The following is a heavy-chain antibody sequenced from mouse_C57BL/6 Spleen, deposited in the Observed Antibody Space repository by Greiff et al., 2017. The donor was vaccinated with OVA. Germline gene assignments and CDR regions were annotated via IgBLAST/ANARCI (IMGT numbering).Heavy chain of an antibody. CDR3: ARVGGPSGSGSWFAY. V-gene: IGHV1-80*01. Sequence: VQLQQSGAELVKPGASVKISCKASGYAFSSYWMNWVKQRPGKGLEWIGQIYPGDGDTNYNGKFKGKATLTADKSSSTAYMQLSSLTSEDSAVYFCARVGGPSGSGSWFAYWGQGTLVTVSA. CDR2: IYPGDGDT. CDR1: GYAFSSYW. J-gene: IGHJ3*01. D-gene: IGHD3-2*02.